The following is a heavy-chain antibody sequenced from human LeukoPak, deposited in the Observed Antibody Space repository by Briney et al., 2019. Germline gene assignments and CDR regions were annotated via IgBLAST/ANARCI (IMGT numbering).Heavy chain of an antibody. V-gene: IGHV4-4*07. CDR3: ARDRGIAAAGPFDY. CDR1: GGSISSYY. CDR2: IYTSGST. J-gene: IGHJ4*02. Sequence: SETLSLTCTVSGGSISSYYWSWIRQPAGKGLEWIGRIYTSGSTNYNPSLKSRVTMSVDTSKNRFSLKLSSVTAADTAVYYCARDRGIAAAGPFDYWGQGTLVTVSS. D-gene: IGHD6-13*01.